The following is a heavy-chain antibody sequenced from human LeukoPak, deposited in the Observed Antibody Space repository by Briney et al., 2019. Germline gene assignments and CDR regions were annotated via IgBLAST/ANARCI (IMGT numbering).Heavy chain of an antibody. CDR2: ISYDGSNK. CDR3: ARDMASGSGWYIRRGYYYYYGMDV. Sequence: GRSLRLSCAASGFTFSSYAMHWVRQAPGKGLEWVAVISYDGSNKYYADSVKGRFTISRDNSKNTLYLQMNSLRAEDTAVYYCARDMASGSGWYIRRGYYYYYGMDVWGKGTTVTVSS. CDR1: GFTFSSYA. V-gene: IGHV3-30*04. J-gene: IGHJ6*04. D-gene: IGHD6-19*01.